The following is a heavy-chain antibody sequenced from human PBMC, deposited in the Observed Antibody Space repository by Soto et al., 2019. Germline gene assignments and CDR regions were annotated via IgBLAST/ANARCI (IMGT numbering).Heavy chain of an antibody. V-gene: IGHV1-69*13. CDR2: IIPIFGTA. CDR3: ARDWDSSAAFDP. J-gene: IGHJ5*02. Sequence: SVKVSCKASGGTFSSYAISWVRQAPGQGLEWMGGIIPIFGTANYAQKFQGRVTITADESTSTAYMELSSLRSEDTAVYYCARDWDSSAAFDPWGQGTLVTVSS. CDR1: GGTFSSYA. D-gene: IGHD6-19*01.